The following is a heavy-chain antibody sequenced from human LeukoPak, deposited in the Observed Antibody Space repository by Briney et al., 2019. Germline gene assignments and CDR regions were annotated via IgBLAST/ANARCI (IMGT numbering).Heavy chain of an antibody. J-gene: IGHJ4*02. CDR1: GGSIRSNYY. V-gene: IGHV4-4*07. CDR3: ARSGDILTGYYNAFDY. Sequence: KPSETLSLTCTVSGGSIRSNYYWSWIRQPAGKGLEWIGRIYTTGSTYYNHFLKSRVTMAVDTSKNQFSLRLSSVTAADTAVYYCARSGDILTGYYNAFDYWGQGTLVTVSS. D-gene: IGHD3-9*01. CDR2: IYTTGST.